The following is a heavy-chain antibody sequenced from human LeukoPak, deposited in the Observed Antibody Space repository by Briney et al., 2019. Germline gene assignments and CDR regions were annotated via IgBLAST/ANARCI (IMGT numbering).Heavy chain of an antibody. CDR1: GGSISSDS. Sequence: SETLSLSCTVSGGSISSDSWTWIRQPAGKGLEWIGRLYTSGSTNRGSIKHNPSLKSRVAMSVDTSKNQFSLKLSSVTAADTAVYYCARAGGGYCSSTSCSADWFDPWGQGILVTVSS. D-gene: IGHD2-2*01. V-gene: IGHV4-4*07. J-gene: IGHJ5*02. CDR2: LYTSGST. CDR3: ARAGGGYCSSTSCSADWFDP.